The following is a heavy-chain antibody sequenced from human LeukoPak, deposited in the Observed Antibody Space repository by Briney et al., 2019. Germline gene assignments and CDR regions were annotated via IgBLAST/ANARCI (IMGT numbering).Heavy chain of an antibody. CDR3: AREGYCSGGSCYRVAFDI. CDR1: GGTFSSYA. D-gene: IGHD2-15*01. V-gene: IGHV1-69*13. J-gene: IGHJ3*02. Sequence: SVKVSCKASGGTFSSYAISWVRQAPGQGLEWMGGIIPIFGTANYAQKFQGRVTITADESTSTAYMELSSLRSEDTAVYYCAREGYCSGGSCYRVAFDIWGQETMVTVSS. CDR2: IIPIFGTA.